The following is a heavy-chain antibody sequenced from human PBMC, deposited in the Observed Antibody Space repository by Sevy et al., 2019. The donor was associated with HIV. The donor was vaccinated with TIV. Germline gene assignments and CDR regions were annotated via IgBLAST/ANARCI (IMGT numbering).Heavy chain of an antibody. Sequence: GESLKISCAASGFSVSTNYMSWVRQAPGKGLEWVSAIYSGGNTYYADSVKGRFTISIDNSKNTVYLEINSLRAEDTAVYYCARETLSCYNLWGQGTRVTVSS. J-gene: IGHJ4*02. D-gene: IGHD5-12*01. CDR2: IYSGGNT. CDR1: GFSVSTNY. CDR3: ARETLSCYNL. V-gene: IGHV3-53*01.